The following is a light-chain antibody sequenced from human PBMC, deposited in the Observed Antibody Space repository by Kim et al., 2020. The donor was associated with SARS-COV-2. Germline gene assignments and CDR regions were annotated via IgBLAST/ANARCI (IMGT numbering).Light chain of an antibody. CDR3: QHYHNLPFT. CDR1: QDIYTY. V-gene: IGKV1-33*01. CDR2: DAS. J-gene: IGKJ3*01. Sequence: ASVGDRVTITCQASQDIYTYLNWYQQKPGRAPKLLIYDASNLEAGVPSRFSGSGYGTDFTFTISSLQPEDFATYYCQHYHNLPFTFGPGTKVDIK.